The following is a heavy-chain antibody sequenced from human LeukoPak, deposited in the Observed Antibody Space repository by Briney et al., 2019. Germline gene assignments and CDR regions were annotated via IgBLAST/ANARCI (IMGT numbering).Heavy chain of an antibody. CDR3: ARDFYVGSGSYYIGY. J-gene: IGHJ4*02. V-gene: IGHV3-33*01. CDR2: IWYDGSNK. Sequence: GRSLRLSCAASGFTFSSYGMHWVRQAPRKGLEWVAVIWYDGSNKYYADSVKGRFTISRDNSKNTLYLQMNSLRAEDTAVYYCARDFYVGSGSYYIGYWGQGTLVTVSS. D-gene: IGHD3-10*01. CDR1: GFTFSSYG.